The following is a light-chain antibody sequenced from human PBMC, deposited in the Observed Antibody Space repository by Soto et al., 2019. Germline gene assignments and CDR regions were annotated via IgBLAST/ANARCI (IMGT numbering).Light chain of an antibody. CDR1: QSVSSN. J-gene: IGKJ4*01. Sequence: EIVMTQAPATLSVSPGERGTLSCRASQSVSSNLAWYQQKPGQAPSLLIYGASTRATGTPARFSGSGSGTEFTLTISSLQSEDFAVYYCQQYIRWPLTFGGGTKVDIK. CDR2: GAS. V-gene: IGKV3-15*01. CDR3: QQYIRWPLT.